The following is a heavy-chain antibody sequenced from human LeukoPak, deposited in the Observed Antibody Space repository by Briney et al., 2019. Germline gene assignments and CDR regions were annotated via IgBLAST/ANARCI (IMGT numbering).Heavy chain of an antibody. Sequence: GGTLRLSCAASGFTFSSYSMNWIRQAPGKGLEWVSSISSSSSYIYYADSVKDRFTISRDNAKNSLYLQMNSLRAEDTAVYYCAREGAAGTLAAFDIWGQGTMVTVSS. CDR1: GFTFSSYS. CDR2: ISSSSSYI. J-gene: IGHJ3*02. D-gene: IGHD6-13*01. V-gene: IGHV3-21*01. CDR3: AREGAAGTLAAFDI.